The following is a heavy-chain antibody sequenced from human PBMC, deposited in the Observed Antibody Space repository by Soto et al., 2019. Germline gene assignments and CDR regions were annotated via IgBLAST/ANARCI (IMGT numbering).Heavy chain of an antibody. CDR1: GYTFSDYY. D-gene: IGHD4-17*01. Sequence: QVQLVQSGAEVKKPGASVKVSCKASGYTFSDYYVHWVRQAPGQGLEWMGWINPYSGGTNYAQKFQDWVTMTGDTSTSTAYLELTTVISDDTAVYYCARARTIVTPNWFVPWGQGTLVIVSS. J-gene: IGHJ5*01. CDR2: INPYSGGT. V-gene: IGHV1-2*04. CDR3: ARARTIVTPNWFVP.